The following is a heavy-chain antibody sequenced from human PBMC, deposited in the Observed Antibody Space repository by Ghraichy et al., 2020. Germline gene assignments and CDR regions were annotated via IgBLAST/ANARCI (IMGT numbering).Heavy chain of an antibody. Sequence: SETLSLTCSVCGGTLSGYYWSWIRQAPGKGLEWIAEINQSGNTNHNPSLMSRVTMSIDTSKNQISLKLSFVTAADTAVYYCARVEGYYYYYMDVWGRGTTVTVSS. V-gene: IGHV4-34*01. J-gene: IGHJ6*03. CDR2: INQSGNT. CDR1: GGTLSGYY. CDR3: ARVEGYYYYYMDV.